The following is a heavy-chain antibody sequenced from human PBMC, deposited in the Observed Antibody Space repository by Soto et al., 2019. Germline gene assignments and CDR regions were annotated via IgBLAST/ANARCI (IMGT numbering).Heavy chain of an antibody. J-gene: IGHJ4*02. D-gene: IGHD3-22*01. CDR2: ISGSGGST. CDR3: AKDPNPKYYYDSSGYRGAFDY. CDR1: GFTFSSYA. Sequence: GGSLRLSCAASGFTFSSYAMSWVRQAPGKGLEWVSAISGSGGSTYYADSVKGRFTISRDNSKNTLYLQMNSLRAEDTAVYYCAKDPNPKYYYDSSGYRGAFDYWGQGTLVTVS. V-gene: IGHV3-23*01.